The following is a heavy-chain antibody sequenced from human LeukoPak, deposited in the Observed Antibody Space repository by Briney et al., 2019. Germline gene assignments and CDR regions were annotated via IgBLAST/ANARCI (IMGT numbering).Heavy chain of an antibody. CDR1: GGSISSYY. D-gene: IGHD6-19*01. Sequence: PSETLSLTCTVSGGSISSYYWSWIRQPPGKGLEWTGYIYYSGSTNYNPSLKSRVTISVDTSKNQFSLKLSSVTAADTAIYYCARAVSGRFDYWGQGTLVTVSS. CDR3: ARAVSGRFDY. V-gene: IGHV4-59*08. CDR2: IYYSGST. J-gene: IGHJ4*02.